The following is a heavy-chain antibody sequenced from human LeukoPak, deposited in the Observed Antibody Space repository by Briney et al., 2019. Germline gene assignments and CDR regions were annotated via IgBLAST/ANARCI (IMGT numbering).Heavy chain of an antibody. Sequence: SETLSLTCTVSGGSISSSSYYWGWIRQPPGKGLEWIGSIYYSGSTNYNPSLRSRVTISVDPSKNQFSLKLTSVTAADTAVYYCARTYYDSSNYFPPGDVWGKGTTVIVSS. V-gene: IGHV4-39*07. CDR1: GGSISSSSYY. D-gene: IGHD3-22*01. J-gene: IGHJ6*04. CDR2: IYYSGST. CDR3: ARTYYDSSNYFPPGDV.